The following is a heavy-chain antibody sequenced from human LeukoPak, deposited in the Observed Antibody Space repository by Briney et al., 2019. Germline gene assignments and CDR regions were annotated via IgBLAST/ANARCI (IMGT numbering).Heavy chain of an antibody. D-gene: IGHD3-10*01. CDR1: GYTFTSYG. V-gene: IGHV1-18*01. CDR2: ISAYNGNT. J-gene: IGHJ4*02. CDR3: ARVGLWFGEPDLDY. Sequence: GSVKVSCKASGYTFTSYGISWVRQAPGQGLEWMGWISAYNGNTNYAQKLQGRVTMTTDTSTSTAYMELRSLRSDDTAVYYCARVGLWFGEPDLDYWGQGTLVTVSS.